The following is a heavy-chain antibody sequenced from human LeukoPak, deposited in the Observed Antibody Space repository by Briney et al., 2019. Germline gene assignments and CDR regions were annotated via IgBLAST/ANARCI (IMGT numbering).Heavy chain of an antibody. CDR1: GFALTNYW. J-gene: IGHJ3*02. CDR3: ARDRNWNDAFDI. CDR2: INSDGRTT. V-gene: IGHV3-74*01. D-gene: IGHD1-1*01. Sequence: GGSLRLSCAASGFALTNYWIHWVRQIPGKGLVWVSRINSDGRTTYYADPVKGRFTISRDNAKNTVYLQMNSLRVEDTAVYYCARDRNWNDAFDIWGLGTMVTVSS.